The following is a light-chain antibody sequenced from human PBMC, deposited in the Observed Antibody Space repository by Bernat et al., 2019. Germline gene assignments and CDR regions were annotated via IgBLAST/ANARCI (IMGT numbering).Light chain of an antibody. CDR2: SVS. Sequence: TVVTQEPSLTVSPGETATLTCGSSTGAVTSAHYPNWFQQKPGQAPRALINSVSNKYSWTPPRFSGSLSGGKAALTVSGVQPEDEADYFCLLYFDGVRLFGGGTKLTVL. V-gene: IGLV7-43*01. CDR1: TGAVTSAHY. J-gene: IGLJ2*01. CDR3: LLYFDGVRL.